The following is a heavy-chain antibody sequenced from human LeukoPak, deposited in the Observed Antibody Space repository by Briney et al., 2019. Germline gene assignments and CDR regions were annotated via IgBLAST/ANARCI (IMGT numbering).Heavy chain of an antibody. V-gene: IGHV3-30*04. D-gene: IGHD5-18*01. CDR1: GFIFSSNA. J-gene: IGHJ6*02. CDR2: ISYDGSNK. Sequence: GGSLRLSCAASGFIFSSNAMHWVRQAPGKGLEWVAIISYDGSNKYYADSVKGRFTISRDNSKNTLYLQMRSLRAEDTAVYYCARDAVDTANAVWGQGTTVTVSS. CDR3: ARDAVDTANAV.